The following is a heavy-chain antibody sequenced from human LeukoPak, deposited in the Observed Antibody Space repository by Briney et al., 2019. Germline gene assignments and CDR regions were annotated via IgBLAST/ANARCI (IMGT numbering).Heavy chain of an antibody. CDR1: GFAFSTCG. CDR3: AKDFPLVGS. V-gene: IGHV3-23*01. Sequence: GSLRLSYAASGFAFSTCGMSWVRQAPGKGLEWVSAISGSGGSTYYADSVKGRSTISRDNSKNTLYLQMNSLRAEDTAVYYCAKDFPLVGSWGQGTLVTVSS. D-gene: IGHD2-15*01. CDR2: ISGSGGST. J-gene: IGHJ4*02.